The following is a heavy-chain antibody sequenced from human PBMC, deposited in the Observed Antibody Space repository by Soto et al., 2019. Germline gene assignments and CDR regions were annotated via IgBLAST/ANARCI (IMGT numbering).Heavy chain of an antibody. CDR2: IIPILGIA. CDR1: GGTFSSYT. CDR3: AREVCCQDCSSTSCSDRWYYYGMDV. Sequence: QVQLVQSGAEVKKPGSSVKVSCKASGGTFSSYTISWVRQAPGQGLEWMGRIIPILGIANYAQKFQGRVTITADKSTSTAYMELSSLRSEDTAVYYCAREVCCQDCSSTSCSDRWYYYGMDVWGQGTTVTVSS. J-gene: IGHJ6*02. V-gene: IGHV1-69*08. D-gene: IGHD2-2*01.